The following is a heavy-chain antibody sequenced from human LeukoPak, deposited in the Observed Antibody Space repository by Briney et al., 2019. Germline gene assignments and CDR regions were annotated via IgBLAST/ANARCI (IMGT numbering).Heavy chain of an antibody. CDR1: GLDFGSHG. J-gene: IGHJ6*03. Sequence: GESLRLSCAVSGLDFGSHGFHWGRQAPGKGREWVAAVWDDGSTKDVAGPVKRRFTASRTNFENTVLLQMNDLRAEDTAMYYCGKDPARSMDVWGKGTTVIVSS. CDR3: GKDPARSMDV. V-gene: IGHV3-33*06. CDR2: VWDDGSTK.